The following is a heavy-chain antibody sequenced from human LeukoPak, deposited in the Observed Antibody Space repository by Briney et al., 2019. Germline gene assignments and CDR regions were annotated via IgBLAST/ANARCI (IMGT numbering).Heavy chain of an antibody. J-gene: IGHJ4*02. CDR3: ARETISSGWSVDY. D-gene: IGHD6-19*01. V-gene: IGHV3-30-3*01. CDR1: GFTFSSYA. CDR2: ISYDGSNK. Sequence: GRSLRLSCAASGFTFSSYAMHWVRQAPGKGLEWVAVISYDGSNKYYADSVKGRFTISRDNSKNTLYLQMNSLRAEDTAVYYCARETISSGWSVDYWGQGTLVTVSS.